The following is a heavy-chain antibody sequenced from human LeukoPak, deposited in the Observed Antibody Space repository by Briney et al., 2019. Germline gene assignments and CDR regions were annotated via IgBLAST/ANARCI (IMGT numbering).Heavy chain of an antibody. Sequence: PSETLSLACTVSGGSISGSCCYWGWIRQTPGKDLEWIGSTSYSGSTHYNPSFKSRVTVSVDTSKNQFFLNLSSVTAADTAVYYCSRTTGDSAIIAAHWGQGTLVTVSS. D-gene: IGHD3-16*01. V-gene: IGHV4-39*01. J-gene: IGHJ4*02. CDR3: SRTTGDSAIIAAH. CDR1: GGSISGSCCY. CDR2: TSYSGST.